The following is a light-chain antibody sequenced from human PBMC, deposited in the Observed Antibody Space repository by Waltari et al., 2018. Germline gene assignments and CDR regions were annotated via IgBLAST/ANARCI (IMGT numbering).Light chain of an antibody. V-gene: IGKV1-5*03. CDR1: QNINTW. CDR3: LQYNGEPRT. J-gene: IGKJ1*01. Sequence: DIQMTQSPSTLSASVGDRVTITCRASQNINTWLAWHQQKPGKAPKLLIYKASSLESGVPSRFSGSGSGREFTLTISSPQPDDFATYYCLQYNGEPRTFGQGTKVEVK. CDR2: KAS.